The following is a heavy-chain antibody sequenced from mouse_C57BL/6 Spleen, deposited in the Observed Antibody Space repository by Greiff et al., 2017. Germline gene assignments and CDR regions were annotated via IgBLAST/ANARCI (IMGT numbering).Heavy chain of an antibody. CDR2: IYPRSGNT. V-gene: IGHV1-81*01. Sequence: VQLQQSGAELARPGASVKLSCKASGYTFTSYGISWVKQRTGQGLEWIGEIYPRSGNTYYNEKFKGKATLTADKSSSTAYMELRSLTSEDSAVYFCARPLLLRYPGYFDYWGQGTTLTVSS. J-gene: IGHJ2*01. D-gene: IGHD1-1*01. CDR3: ARPLLLRYPGYFDY. CDR1: GYTFTSYG.